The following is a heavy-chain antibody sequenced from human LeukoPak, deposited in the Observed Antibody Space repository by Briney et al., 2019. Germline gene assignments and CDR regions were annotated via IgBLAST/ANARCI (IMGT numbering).Heavy chain of an antibody. Sequence: KPSETLSLTCAVYGGSFSGYYWSWIRQPPGKGLEWIGEINHSGSTNYNPSLKSRVTMSVDTSKNQFSLKLSSVTAADTAVYYCASRVLRYFDWLFDPWGQGTLVTVSS. CDR3: ASRVLRYFDWLFDP. V-gene: IGHV4-34*01. CDR2: INHSGST. CDR1: GGSFSGYY. J-gene: IGHJ5*02. D-gene: IGHD3-9*01.